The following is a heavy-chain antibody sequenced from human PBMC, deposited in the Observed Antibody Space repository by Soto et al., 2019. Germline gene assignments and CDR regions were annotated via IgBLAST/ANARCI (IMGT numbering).Heavy chain of an antibody. CDR1: GFNFSSYA. CDR2: ISGSGGST. J-gene: IGHJ6*03. Sequence: GGSLRLSCAASGFNFSSYAMSWVRQAPGKGLGWVSAISGSGGSTYYADSVKGRFTISRDNSKNTLYLQMNSLRAEDTAVNNCAKAPFCSSPSCPIYYYYSYMDVGGKGPTAPV. D-gene: IGHD2-2*01. CDR3: AKAPFCSSPSCPIYYYYSYMDV. V-gene: IGHV3-23*01.